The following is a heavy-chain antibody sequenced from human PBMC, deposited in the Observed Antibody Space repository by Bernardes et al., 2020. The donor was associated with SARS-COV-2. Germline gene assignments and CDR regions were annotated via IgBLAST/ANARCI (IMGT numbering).Heavy chain of an antibody. V-gene: IGHV1-24*01. CDR1: LYTHTELS. D-gene: IGHD2-2*01. CDR2: FDPEDGER. J-gene: IGHJ5*02. Sequence: SVKVSCKVSLYTHTELSMYWVLQAPGKGREGMGGFDPEDGERMYEKMFQGRVTMTEDTSTDTAYMELSSLRSEVTAVYYCATGPALVPAARETCVDPCWKRTLVTVSS. CDR3: ATGPALVPAARETCVDP.